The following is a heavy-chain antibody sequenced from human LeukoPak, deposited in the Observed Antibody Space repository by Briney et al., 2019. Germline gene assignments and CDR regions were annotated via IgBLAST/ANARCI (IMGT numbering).Heavy chain of an antibody. D-gene: IGHD3-10*01. CDR1: GGSISSGDYY. V-gene: IGHV4-30-4*01. Sequence: SQTLSLTCTVSGGSISSGDYYWSWIRQPPGKGLEWIGYIYYSGSTYYNPSLKSRVTISVDTSKNQFSLKLSSVTAADTAVYYCARGRWFARNGMDVWGQGTTVTVSS. CDR3: ARGRWFARNGMDV. CDR2: IYYSGST. J-gene: IGHJ6*02.